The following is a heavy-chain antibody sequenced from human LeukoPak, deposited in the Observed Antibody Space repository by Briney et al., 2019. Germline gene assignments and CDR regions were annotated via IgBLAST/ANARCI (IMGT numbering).Heavy chain of an antibody. CDR3: ARTMATLYYYYYGMDV. CDR1: GFTFSSYA. D-gene: IGHD5-24*01. V-gene: IGHV3-30-3*01. J-gene: IGHJ6*02. Sequence: PGGSLRPSCAASGFTFSSYAMHWVRQAPGKGLEWVAVISYDGSNKYYADSVKGRFTISRDNSKNTLYLQMNSLRAEDTAVYYCARTMATLYYYYYGMDVWGQGTTVTVSS. CDR2: ISYDGSNK.